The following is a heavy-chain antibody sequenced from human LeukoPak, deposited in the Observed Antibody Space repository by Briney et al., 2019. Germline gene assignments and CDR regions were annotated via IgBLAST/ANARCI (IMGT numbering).Heavy chain of an antibody. Sequence: GGSLRLSRAASGFTFRTHGMHWVRQAPGKGLEWVAVIWSDGSYKYYADSVKGRFTISRDFSKNTLYLQMNSLRAEDTAVYYCAREYINYVQDYWGQGTLVTVSS. J-gene: IGHJ4*02. D-gene: IGHD4-11*01. CDR1: GFTFRTHG. V-gene: IGHV3-33*01. CDR2: IWSDGSYK. CDR3: AREYINYVQDY.